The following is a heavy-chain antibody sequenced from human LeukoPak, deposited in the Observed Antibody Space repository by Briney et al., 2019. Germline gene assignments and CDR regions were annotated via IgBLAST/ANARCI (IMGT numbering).Heavy chain of an antibody. Sequence: ASVKVSCKASGGTFSSYAISWVRQAPGQGLEWMGGIIPIFGTANYAQKFQGRVTITADKSTSTAYMELSSLRSEDTAGYYCASTPWRGSYQLLHTFDYWGQGTLVTVSS. CDR1: GGTFSSYA. CDR3: ASTPWRGSYQLLHTFDY. CDR2: IIPIFGTA. V-gene: IGHV1-69*06. D-gene: IGHD2-2*01. J-gene: IGHJ4*02.